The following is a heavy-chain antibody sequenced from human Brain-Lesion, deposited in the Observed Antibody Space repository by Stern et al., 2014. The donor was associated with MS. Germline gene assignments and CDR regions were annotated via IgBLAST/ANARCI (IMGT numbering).Heavy chain of an antibody. CDR1: GGSINSGGYY. Sequence: VQLVESGPGLVKPSQTLPLTCTVSGGSINSGGYYWSWIRQYPGKGLEWIGYIYYTGSAYYDPSLKSRLSMSIDTSKNQFSLNLNSVTAADTAVYYCARGARYSDSSGYYFYFEYWGQGTLVTVSS. CDR2: IYYTGSA. D-gene: IGHD3-22*01. V-gene: IGHV4-31*03. J-gene: IGHJ4*02. CDR3: ARGARYSDSSGYYFYFEY.